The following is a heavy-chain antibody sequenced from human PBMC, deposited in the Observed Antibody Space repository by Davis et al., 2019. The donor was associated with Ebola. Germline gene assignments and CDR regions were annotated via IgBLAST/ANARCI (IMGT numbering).Heavy chain of an antibody. Sequence: GESLKISCAASGFTFSSYAMSWVRQAPGKGLEWVSAISGSGGSTYYADSVKGRFTISRDNSKNTLYLQMNSLRAEDTAVYYCAKPPGIFGALDYWGQGTLVTVSS. CDR1: GFTFSSYA. CDR3: AKPPGIFGALDY. D-gene: IGHD3-3*01. J-gene: IGHJ4*02. V-gene: IGHV3-23*01. CDR2: ISGSGGST.